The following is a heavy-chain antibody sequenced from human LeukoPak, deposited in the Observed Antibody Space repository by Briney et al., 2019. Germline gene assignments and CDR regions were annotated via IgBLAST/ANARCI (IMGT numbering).Heavy chain of an antibody. CDR3: ARLASRSY. CDR2: IYANGGT. D-gene: IGHD6-6*01. V-gene: IGHV3-53*01. J-gene: IGHJ4*02. CDR1: GFTVSTNF. Sequence: GGSLRLSCAVSGFTVSTNFMSWVRQAPGKGPEWVSIIYANGGTKYADSVKGRFTISRDTSKNTFSLQMNNLRAEDTAVYYCARLASRSYWGQGTLVAVSS.